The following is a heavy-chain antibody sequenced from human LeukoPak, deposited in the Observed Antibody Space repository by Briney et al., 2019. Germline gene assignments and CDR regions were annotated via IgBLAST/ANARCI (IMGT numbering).Heavy chain of an antibody. D-gene: IGHD3-10*01. J-gene: IGHJ4*02. Sequence: AGGSLRLSCAASGFTFSSYAMHWVRQAPGKGLEWVAVISYDGSNKYYADSVKGRFTISRDNSKNTLYLQMNSLRAEDTAVYYCAQTRGTYYFDYWGQGTLVTVSS. V-gene: IGHV3-30-3*01. CDR1: GFTFSSYA. CDR2: ISYDGSNK. CDR3: AQTRGTYYFDY.